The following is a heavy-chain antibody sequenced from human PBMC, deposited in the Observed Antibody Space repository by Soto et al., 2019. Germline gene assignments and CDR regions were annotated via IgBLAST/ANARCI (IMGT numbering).Heavy chain of an antibody. CDR1: GGTFSSHV. D-gene: IGHD3-10*01. CDR3: ARDLEFRDGNISHLDY. V-gene: IGHV1-69*01. J-gene: IGHJ4*02. CDR2: IMPIIGTA. Sequence: QVQLVQSGAEVKKPGSSVKVSCKASGGTFSSHVFNWVRQAPGQGLEWRGGIMPIIGTANYAQKFQGRVTITADESTSTAYMELRSMRSEDTAVYYCARDLEFRDGNISHLDYWGQGTLVTVSS.